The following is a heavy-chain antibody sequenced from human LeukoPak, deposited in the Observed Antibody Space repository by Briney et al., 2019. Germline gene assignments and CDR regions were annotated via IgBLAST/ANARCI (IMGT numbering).Heavy chain of an antibody. CDR2: IKQDGSEI. D-gene: IGHD4-23*01. Sequence: GGSLRLSCAASGFTLSTYWMNWVRQAPGKGLEWVANIKQDGSEIYYGDFVKGRFTISRDNAKDSLYLQMNSLRAEDTAVYYCASEGYGGNSDAFDSWGQGTVVTVSS. CDR1: GFTLSTYW. J-gene: IGHJ3*02. CDR3: ASEGYGGNSDAFDS. V-gene: IGHV3-7*01.